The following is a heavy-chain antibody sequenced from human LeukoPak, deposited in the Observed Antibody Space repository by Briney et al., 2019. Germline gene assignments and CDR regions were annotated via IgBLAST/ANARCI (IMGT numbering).Heavy chain of an antibody. CDR2: INPNSGGT. J-gene: IGHJ3*02. V-gene: IGHV1-2*02. D-gene: IGHD3-10*01. CDR3: ARAKRNYYGSGSYYKMGDAFDI. Sequence: ASVKVSCKASGYTFTGYYMHWVRQAPGQGLAWMGWINPNSGGTNYAQKFQGRVTMTRDTSISTAYMELSRLKSDDTAVYYCARAKRNYYGSGSYYKMGDAFDIWGQGTMVTVSS. CDR1: GYTFTGYY.